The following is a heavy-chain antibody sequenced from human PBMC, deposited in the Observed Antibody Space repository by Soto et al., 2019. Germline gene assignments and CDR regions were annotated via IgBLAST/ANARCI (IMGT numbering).Heavy chain of an antibody. J-gene: IGHJ4*02. Sequence: EVQLVESGGGLVQPGGSLRLSCAASGFTFSRFWMHWVRQAPGKGLVWVSRINTDGSSTTYADSVKGRFTISRDNAKKKLYLQRDSLRAEDTGVYYCTRDPGAYSSTWSFYFDSWGQGTLVTVSS. CDR2: INTDGSST. CDR1: GFTFSRFW. V-gene: IGHV3-74*01. D-gene: IGHD6-13*01. CDR3: TRDPGAYSSTWSFYFDS.